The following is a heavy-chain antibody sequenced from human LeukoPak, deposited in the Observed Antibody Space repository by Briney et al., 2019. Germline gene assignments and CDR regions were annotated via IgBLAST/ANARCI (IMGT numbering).Heavy chain of an antibody. V-gene: IGHV4-30-4*01. J-gene: IGHJ4*02. CDR1: GGSISSGDYY. CDR3: ASSRWFEDNGFDY. Sequence: SQTLSLTCTVSGGSISSGDYYWSWIRQPPGKGLEWIGYIYYSGSTYYNPSLKSRVTISVDTSKNQFSLKLSSVTAADTAVYYCASSRWFEDNGFDYWGQGTLVTVSS. D-gene: IGHD3-10*01. CDR2: IYYSGST.